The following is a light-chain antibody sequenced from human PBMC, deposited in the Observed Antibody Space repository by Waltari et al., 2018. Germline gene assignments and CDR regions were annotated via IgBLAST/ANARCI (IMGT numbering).Light chain of an antibody. CDR1: QSVDND. Sequence: EIVMTQSPVTLSVSPGEGATLSCRASQSVDNDLAWYQQKPGQAPSLVICGASTRATGVPGRFSGGGSGTEFTLTISSLQSEDFAVYYCQQYNTWPLSVGPGTTVDIK. V-gene: IGKV3-15*01. J-gene: IGKJ3*01. CDR2: GAS. CDR3: QQYNTWPLS.